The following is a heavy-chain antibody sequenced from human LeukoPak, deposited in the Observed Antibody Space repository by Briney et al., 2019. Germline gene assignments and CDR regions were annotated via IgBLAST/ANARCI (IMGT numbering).Heavy chain of an antibody. CDR3: ARDWRGGLCYDSSGYDY. V-gene: IGHV1-46*01. CDR1: GYTFTGYY. Sequence: ASVKVSCKASGYTFTGYYMHWVRQAPGQGLEWMGIINPSSGSTTYAQKFQGRVTMTRDTSTSTVYMELSSLRSEDTAVYYCARDWRGGLCYDSSGYDYWGQGTLVTVSS. CDR2: INPSSGST. D-gene: IGHD3-22*01. J-gene: IGHJ4*02.